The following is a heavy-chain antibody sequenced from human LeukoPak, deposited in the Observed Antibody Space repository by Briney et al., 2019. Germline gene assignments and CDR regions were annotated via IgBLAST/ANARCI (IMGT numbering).Heavy chain of an antibody. D-gene: IGHD5-12*01. V-gene: IGHV4-34*01. CDR1: GGSFSGYY. J-gene: IGHJ5*02. CDR3: ARGRRYTGYDYTLSWFDP. Sequence: SETLSLTCAVYGGSFSGYYWSWIRQPPGKGLEWIGEINHSGSTNYNPSLKSRVTISVDTSKNQFSLKLGSVTAADTAVYYCARGRRYTGYDYTLSWFDPWGQGTLVTVSS. CDR2: INHSGST.